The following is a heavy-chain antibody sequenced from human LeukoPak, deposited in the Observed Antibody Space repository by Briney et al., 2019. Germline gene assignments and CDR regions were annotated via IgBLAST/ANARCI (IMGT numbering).Heavy chain of an antibody. CDR1: GYTFTGYY. CDR2: INPNSGGT. CDR3: ASTSGWYFSDAAFDI. Sequence: ASVKVSCKASGYTFTGYYIHWVRQAPGQGLEWMGWINPNSGGTNYAQKFQGRVTMTRDTSISTAYMELSRLRSDDTAVYYCASTSGWYFSDAAFDIWGQGTMVTVSS. J-gene: IGHJ3*02. D-gene: IGHD6-19*01. V-gene: IGHV1-2*02.